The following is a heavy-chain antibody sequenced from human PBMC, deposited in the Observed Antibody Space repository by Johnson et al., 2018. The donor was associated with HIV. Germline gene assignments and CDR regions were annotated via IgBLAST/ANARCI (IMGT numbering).Heavy chain of an antibody. D-gene: IGHD3-3*01. CDR2: IGTAGDT. CDR1: GFTVSSYD. Sequence: VQLVESGGGLVQPGGSLRLSCTASGFTVSSYDMHWVRQATGKGLEWVSAIGTAGDTYYPGSVKGRFTISRDNSKNTLYLQMNSLRAEDTALYYCARDMRWSKAFDIWGQGTLVTVSS. CDR3: ARDMRWSKAFDI. J-gene: IGHJ3*02. V-gene: IGHV3-13*01.